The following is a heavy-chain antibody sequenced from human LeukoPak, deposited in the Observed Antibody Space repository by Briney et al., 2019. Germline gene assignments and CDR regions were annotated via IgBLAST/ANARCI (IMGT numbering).Heavy chain of an antibody. V-gene: IGHV3-23*01. D-gene: IGHD3-22*01. CDR2: ISGSGGST. CDR1: GFTFSSCA. Sequence: GGSLRLSCAASGFTFSSCAMSWVRQAPGKGLEWVSAISGSGGSTYYADSVKGRFTISRDNSKNTLYLQMNSLRAEDTAVYYCAKVMHYYDSSGPVGYWGQGTLVTVSS. CDR3: AKVMHYYDSSGPVGY. J-gene: IGHJ4*02.